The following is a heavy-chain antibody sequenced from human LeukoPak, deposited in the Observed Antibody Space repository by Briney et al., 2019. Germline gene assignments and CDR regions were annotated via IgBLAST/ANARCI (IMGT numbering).Heavy chain of an antibody. CDR2: ISDSGGYT. Sequence: GGSLRLSCAASGLTLSSYAMSWVRQAPGRGLEWVSTISDSGGYTYYADSVKGRFTISRDNSKNTLYLQMNSLRAEDTAVYYCGKDVLAGGLDVWGQGTTVTVSS. CDR1: GLTLSSYA. CDR3: GKDVLAGGLDV. J-gene: IGHJ6*02. V-gene: IGHV3-23*01.